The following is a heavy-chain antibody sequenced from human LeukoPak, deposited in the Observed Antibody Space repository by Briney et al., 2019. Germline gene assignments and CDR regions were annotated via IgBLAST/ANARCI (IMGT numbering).Heavy chain of an antibody. J-gene: IGHJ1*01. CDR1: GDTVSSNSAT. Sequence: SQTLSLTCAISGDTVSSNSATWDWLMQSPSRGLEWLGRTYYRSKWYKYYAVSVKGRITINPDTSKNQFSLQLNSVTPEDTAVYYCARGPSYFQHWGQGTLVTVSS. CDR3: ARGPSYFQH. CDR2: TYYRSKWYK. V-gene: IGHV6-1*01.